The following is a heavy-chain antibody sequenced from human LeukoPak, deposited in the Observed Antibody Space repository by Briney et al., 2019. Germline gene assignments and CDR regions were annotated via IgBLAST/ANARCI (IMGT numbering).Heavy chain of an antibody. D-gene: IGHD3-9*01. Sequence: ASVKVSCKASGGTFSSYAISWVRQAPGQGLEWMGWINPNSGGTNYAQKFQGRVTMTRDTSISTAYMELSRLRSDDTAVYYCARVETIRYFDWFPGYWGQGTLVTVSS. J-gene: IGHJ4*02. CDR1: GGTFSSYA. V-gene: IGHV1-2*02. CDR3: ARVETIRYFDWFPGY. CDR2: INPNSGGT.